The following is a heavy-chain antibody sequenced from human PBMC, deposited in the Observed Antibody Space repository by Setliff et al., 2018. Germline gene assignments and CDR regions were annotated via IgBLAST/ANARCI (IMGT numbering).Heavy chain of an antibody. V-gene: IGHV1-69*13. CDR3: ARGYRGYYNFWSGSQGANWFDP. J-gene: IGHJ5*02. CDR1: GGTFSSYA. D-gene: IGHD3-3*01. Sequence: VASVKVSCKASGGTFSSYAISWVRQAPGQGLEWMGGIIPIFGTASYAQKFQGRVTITADESTSTAYMELSSLRSEDTAVYYCARGYRGYYNFWSGSQGANWFDPWGQGTLVTVSS. CDR2: IIPIFGTA.